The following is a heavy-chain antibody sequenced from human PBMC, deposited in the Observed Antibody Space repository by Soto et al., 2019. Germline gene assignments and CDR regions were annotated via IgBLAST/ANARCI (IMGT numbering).Heavy chain of an antibody. V-gene: IGHV3-30*04. J-gene: IGHJ4*02. Sequence: QVQLVESGGGVVPPGRSLRLSCAASGFMFSRYAMHWVRQAPGKGLEGVAVISKDGSVIYYADSVKGRFTISRDKSKNMVYLQSNSLTDEDTAVFYCVRSRSGAVPDSFAYWGQGTLVTVAS. CDR1: GFMFSRYA. CDR3: VRSRSGAVPDSFAY. D-gene: IGHD3-10*01. CDR2: ISKDGSVI.